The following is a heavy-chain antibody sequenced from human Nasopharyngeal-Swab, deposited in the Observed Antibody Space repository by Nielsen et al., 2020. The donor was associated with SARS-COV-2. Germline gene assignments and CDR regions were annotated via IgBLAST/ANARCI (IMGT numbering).Heavy chain of an antibody. CDR3: ARSDYGGNSGY. D-gene: IGHD4-23*01. Sequence: GSVCLASTVSGFSFTSYCSGWVRQMPGKGLEWMGIIYPGDSDTRYSPSFQGQVTISADKSISTAYLQWSSLKASDTAMYYCARSDYGGNSGYWGQGTLVTVSS. CDR2: IYPGDSDT. V-gene: IGHV5-51*01. J-gene: IGHJ4*02. CDR1: GFSFTSYC.